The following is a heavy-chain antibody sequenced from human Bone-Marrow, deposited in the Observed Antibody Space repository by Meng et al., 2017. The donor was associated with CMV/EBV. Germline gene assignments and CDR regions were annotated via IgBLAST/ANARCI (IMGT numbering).Heavy chain of an antibody. V-gene: IGHV3-11*04. J-gene: IGHJ6*02. CDR3: ASGFGADYHPNYYYYGMDV. CDR1: GFTSSDYY. CDR2: IGISGSTI. Sequence: GGSLRLSCVASGFTSSDYYMSWIRQAPGKGLEWVSYIGISGSTIYYVDSVKGRFTISRDNAKNSLYLQMNSLRAENTAVYYCASGFGADYHPNYYYYGMDVWGQGTTVTVSS. D-gene: IGHD3-10*01.